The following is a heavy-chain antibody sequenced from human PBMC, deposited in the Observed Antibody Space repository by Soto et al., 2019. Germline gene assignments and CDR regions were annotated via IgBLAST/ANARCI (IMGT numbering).Heavy chain of an antibody. D-gene: IGHD3-22*01. J-gene: IGHJ6*02. CDR3: ARGEYESSSRHHFYYSYGMDV. CDR2: INHIGST. Sequence: SEALSRTCAVYGGSFSGYYWTWIRQPPGKGLDWIGEINHIGSTNYNPSLKSRVTISVDTSKNQFSLRLSSVTAADTALYYCARGEYESSSRHHFYYSYGMDVWGQGTTVTVSS. V-gene: IGHV4-34*01. CDR1: GGSFSGYY.